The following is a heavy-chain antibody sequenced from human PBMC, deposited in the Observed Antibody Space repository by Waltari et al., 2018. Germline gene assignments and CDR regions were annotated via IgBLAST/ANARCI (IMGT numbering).Heavy chain of an antibody. Sequence: QVQLQESGPGLVKPSETLSLTCTVSGGSISSYYWSWIRQPAGKGLEWIGRIYTSGSTNYNPPLKSRVTMSVDTSKNQFSLKLSSVTAADTAVYYCARDFLGGGSGYYSFYYFDYWGQGTLVTVSS. J-gene: IGHJ4*02. CDR3: ARDFLGGGSGYYSFYYFDY. V-gene: IGHV4-4*07. CDR2: IYTSGST. CDR1: GGSISSYY. D-gene: IGHD3-22*01.